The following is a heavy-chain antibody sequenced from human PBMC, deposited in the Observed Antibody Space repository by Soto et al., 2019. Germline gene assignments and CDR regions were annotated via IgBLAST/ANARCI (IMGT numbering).Heavy chain of an antibody. CDR3: ARPRETQYYLCRWHRKPYYYGMDV. J-gene: IGHJ6*01. D-gene: IGHD3-16*01. CDR1: GYSFTSYW. Sequence: GAALKISCMGSGYSFTSYWISWVRQMPGQGQEWMGRIDPSESYTNYSPSFQGHVTISADKPISTAYLQWSSPQASDTPMYYCARPRETQYYLCRWHRKPYYYGMDVYGQGTTVTVS. V-gene: IGHV5-10-1*01. CDR2: IDPSESYT.